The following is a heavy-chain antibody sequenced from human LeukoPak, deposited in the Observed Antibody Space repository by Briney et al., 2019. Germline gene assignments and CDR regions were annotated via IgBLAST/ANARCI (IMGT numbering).Heavy chain of an antibody. CDR3: ARGRAAGTRYYYGMDV. CDR2: IWYDGSNK. J-gene: IGHJ6*02. Sequence: GGSLGLSCAASGFTFSSYGMHWVRQAPGKGLEWVAVIWYDGSNKYYADSVKGRFTISRDNSKNTLYLQMNSLRAEDTAVYYCARGRAAGTRYYYGMDVWGQGTTVTVSS. CDR1: GFTFSSYG. D-gene: IGHD6-13*01. V-gene: IGHV3-33*01.